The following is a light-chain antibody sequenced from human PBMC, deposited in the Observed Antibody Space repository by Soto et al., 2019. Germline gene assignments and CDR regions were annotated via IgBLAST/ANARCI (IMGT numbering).Light chain of an antibody. Sequence: DIVMTQSPDSLAVSLGERATINGKSSQSVLYSSNNKNYLAWYQQKPGQPPKLLIYWDSTRESGVPDRFSGSGSGTDFTLTISSLQAEDVAVYYCQQYYSTLYTFGQGTKLEIK. CDR2: WDS. CDR1: QSVLYSSNNKNY. CDR3: QQYYSTLYT. V-gene: IGKV4-1*01. J-gene: IGKJ2*01.